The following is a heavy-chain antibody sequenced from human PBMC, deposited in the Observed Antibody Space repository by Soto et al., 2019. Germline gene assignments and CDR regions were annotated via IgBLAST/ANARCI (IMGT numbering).Heavy chain of an antibody. Sequence: QVQLVQSGAEVRKPGASVTVXCRSSGDSFNDYYIHWVRQAPGQGFEWMGWINPNGGVTKYAQKFQGWVSMTRDTSIRTVYMQLSRLRSDDTAVYYCARESGGATATLDYYYFYMDVWGTGTTVTVSS. D-gene: IGHD5-12*01. CDR3: ARESGGATATLDYYYFYMDV. V-gene: IGHV1-2*04. CDR1: GDSFNDYY. J-gene: IGHJ6*03. CDR2: INPNGGVT.